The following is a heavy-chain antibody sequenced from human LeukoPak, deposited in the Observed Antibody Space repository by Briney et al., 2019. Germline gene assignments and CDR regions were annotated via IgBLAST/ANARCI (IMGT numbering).Heavy chain of an antibody. CDR2: ISGSAGST. CDR3: AKGGPYSGYDCYFDY. J-gene: IGHJ4*02. Sequence: PGGSLRLSCAASGFIFSTYAMTWVRQAPGKGLEWVSTISGSAGSTNYGDSGRGRFTISRDNSKNTLYLQMNSLRAEDTAVYYCAKGGPYSGYDCYFDYWGQGTLVTVSS. D-gene: IGHD5-12*01. V-gene: IGHV3-23*01. CDR1: GFIFSTYA.